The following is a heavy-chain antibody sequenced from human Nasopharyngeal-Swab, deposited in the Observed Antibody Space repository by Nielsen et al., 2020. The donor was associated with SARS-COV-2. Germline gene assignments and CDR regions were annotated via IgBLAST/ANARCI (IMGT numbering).Heavy chain of an antibody. D-gene: IGHD6-19*01. V-gene: IGHV3-23*01. J-gene: IGHJ4*02. Sequence: GGSLRLSCAASGFGFSAFAMSWARQAPGKGLEWVSAAGGNDGSTFYADSVRGRFTISRDNSKNTLYLQMNGLRAEDTALYYCAKKYGTRGWYVGLDYWGQGTQVTVSS. CDR1: GFGFSAFA. CDR2: AGGNDGST. CDR3: AKKYGTRGWYVGLDY.